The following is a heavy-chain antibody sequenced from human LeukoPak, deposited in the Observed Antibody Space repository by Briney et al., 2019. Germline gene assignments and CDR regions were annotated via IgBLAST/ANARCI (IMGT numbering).Heavy chain of an antibody. CDR1: GGSISSYY. D-gene: IGHD5-18*01. V-gene: IGHV4-59*08. CDR2: IYYSGST. CDR3: ARLRGTAMAASLNFDY. Sequence: SETLSLTCTVSGGSISSYYWSWIRQPPGKGVEWIGYIYYSGSTNYNPSLKSRVTISVDTSKNQFSLKLSPVTAADTAVYYCARLRGTAMAASLNFDYWGQGTLVTVSS. J-gene: IGHJ4*02.